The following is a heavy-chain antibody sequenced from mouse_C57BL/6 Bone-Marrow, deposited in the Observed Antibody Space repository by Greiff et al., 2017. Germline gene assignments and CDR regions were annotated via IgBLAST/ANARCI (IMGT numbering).Heavy chain of an antibody. Sequence: EVKLMESGGGLVKPGGSLKLSCAASGFTFSDYGMHWVRQAPEKGLEWVAYISSGSSTIYYADTVKGRFTISRDNAKNTMFLQMPSLRSEDTAMYYCARPYDGYDWGQGTLVTVSA. D-gene: IGHD2-3*01. CDR2: ISSGSSTI. CDR3: ARPYDGYD. CDR1: GFTFSDYG. V-gene: IGHV5-17*01. J-gene: IGHJ3*01.